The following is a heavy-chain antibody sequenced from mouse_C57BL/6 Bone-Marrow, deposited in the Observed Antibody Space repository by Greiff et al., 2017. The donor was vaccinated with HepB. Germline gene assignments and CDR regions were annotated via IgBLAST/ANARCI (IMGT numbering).Heavy chain of an antibody. D-gene: IGHD1-1*01. CDR3: ARPTVVAPGYFDV. V-gene: IGHV5-17*01. CDR2: ISSGSSTI. CDR1: GFTFSDYG. J-gene: IGHJ1*03. Sequence: EVKLMESGGGLVKPGGSLKLSCAASGFTFSDYGMHWVRQAPEKGLEWVAYISSGSSTIYYADTVKGRCTISRDNAKNTLFLQMTSLRSEDTAMYYCARPTVVAPGYFDVWGTGTTVTVSS.